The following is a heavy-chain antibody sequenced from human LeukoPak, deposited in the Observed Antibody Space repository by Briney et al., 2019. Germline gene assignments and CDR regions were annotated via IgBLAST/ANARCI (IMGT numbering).Heavy chain of an antibody. CDR1: GGTFSSYA. CDR3: ARSFGAATNLHQLYYYYGMDV. D-gene: IGHD2-2*01. Sequence: ASVKVSCKASGGTFSSYAISWVRQAPGQGLEWMGGIIPIFGTANYAQKFQGRVTITADESTSTVYMELSSLRSEDTAVYYCARSFGAATNLHQLYYYYGMDVWGQGTTVTVSS. CDR2: IIPIFGTA. J-gene: IGHJ6*02. V-gene: IGHV1-69*13.